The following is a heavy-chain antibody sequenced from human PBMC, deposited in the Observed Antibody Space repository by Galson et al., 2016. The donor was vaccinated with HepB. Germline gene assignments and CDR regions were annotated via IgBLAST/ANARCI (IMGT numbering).Heavy chain of an antibody. V-gene: IGHV3-21*01. CDR1: GFPFSSYF. Sequence: SLRLSCAASGFPFSSYFMNWVRQAPGKGLEWISSIGSSGDYIYYADSVKGRFTISRDNAQNSMYLQMNDLRADDTAVYYCARGALDKDSSGWFYNYFDPWGQGTPVAVSS. CDR3: ARGALDKDSSGWFYNYFDP. D-gene: IGHD6-19*01. J-gene: IGHJ5*02. CDR2: IGSSGDYI.